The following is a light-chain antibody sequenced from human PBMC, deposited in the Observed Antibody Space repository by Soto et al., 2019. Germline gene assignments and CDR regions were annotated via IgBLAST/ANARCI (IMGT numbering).Light chain of an antibody. J-gene: IGKJ3*01. CDR3: QQYYSYSFT. CDR2: AAS. V-gene: IGKV1-8*01. CDR1: QGISSY. Sequence: AIRMTQSPSSFSASTGDRVTITCRASQGISSYLAWYQQKPGKAPKLLIYAASTLQSGVPSRFSGSGSGTDFTLTISCLQSEAFATYYCQQYYSYSFTFGPGTKVDIK.